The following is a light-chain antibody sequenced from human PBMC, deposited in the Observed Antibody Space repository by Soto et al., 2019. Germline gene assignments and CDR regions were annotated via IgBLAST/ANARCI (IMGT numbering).Light chain of an antibody. J-gene: IGKJ2*01. CDR3: QQYNSYSRYT. CDR2: KAS. CDR1: QSLSSW. V-gene: IGKV1-5*03. Sequence: DIQMTQSPSTLSASVGDRVTITCRASQSLSSWLAWYQQKPGKAPNLLIYKASSLESAVPSRFSSSGSGTEFTLTISSLQHDDFSTYYCQQYNSYSRYTFGQGTKLEIK.